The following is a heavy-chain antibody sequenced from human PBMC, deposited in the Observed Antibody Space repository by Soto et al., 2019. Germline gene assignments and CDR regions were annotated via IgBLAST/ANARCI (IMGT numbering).Heavy chain of an antibody. D-gene: IGHD3-10*01. CDR3: VRDVCGWGSFGT. J-gene: IGHJ5*02. CDR2: IKHDASDE. Sequence: EVQLVESGGGLVQPGESLRLSCGASGLTFDAYWMNWVRQAPGKGLEWVANIKHDASDEYYVDSVKGRFIISRDNGKSSLYLEMRDLRAEDMAVYYCVRDVCGWGSFGTWGQGTLVTVSS. CDR1: GLTFDAYW. V-gene: IGHV3-7*01.